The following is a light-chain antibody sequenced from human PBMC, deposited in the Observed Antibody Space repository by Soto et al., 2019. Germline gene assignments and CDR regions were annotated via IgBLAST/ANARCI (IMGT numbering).Light chain of an antibody. CDR1: QSISRW. Sequence: DIQMTQSPFTLSASVGDRVTITCRASQSISRWLAWYQHKPGKAPKLLIYRASSLESGVPSRFSGSGSGTAFTLTISRLQSDDSATYYCQQYQTWTFGQGTKVEIK. J-gene: IGKJ1*01. CDR2: RAS. CDR3: QQYQTWT. V-gene: IGKV1-5*03.